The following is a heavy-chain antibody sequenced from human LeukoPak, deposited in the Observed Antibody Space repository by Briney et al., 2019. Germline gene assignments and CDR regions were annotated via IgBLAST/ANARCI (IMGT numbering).Heavy chain of an antibody. CDR2: IKPDGSGK. D-gene: IGHD6-19*01. J-gene: IGHJ4*02. V-gene: IGHV3-7*01. Sequence: GSLRLSCAASGFAVSSYWMTWVRQAPGKGLEWVANIKPDGSGKNYVDSVKGRFTISRGNAKNSLYLQMKALRVEDTAVYYCSSQPAVLDLDCWGQGTLVTVSS. CDR1: GFAVSSYW. CDR3: SSQPAVLDLDC.